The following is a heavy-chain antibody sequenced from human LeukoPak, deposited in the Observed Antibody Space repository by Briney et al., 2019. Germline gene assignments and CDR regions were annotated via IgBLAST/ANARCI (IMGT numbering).Heavy chain of an antibody. J-gene: IGHJ4*02. D-gene: IGHD3-10*01. CDR3: AKGTGNDY. V-gene: IGHV3-23*01. Sequence: SXYAMSWVRQAPGKGLEWVSAISGSGGSTYYADSVKGRFTISRDNSKNTLYLQMNSLRAEDTAVYYCAKGTGNDYWGQGTLVTVSS. CDR1: SXYA. CDR2: ISGSGGST.